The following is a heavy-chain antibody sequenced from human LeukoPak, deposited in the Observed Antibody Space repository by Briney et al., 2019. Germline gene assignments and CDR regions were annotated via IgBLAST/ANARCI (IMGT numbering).Heavy chain of an antibody. V-gene: IGHV3-23*01. CDR2: ISGSGGNT. J-gene: IGHJ4*02. CDR1: GFTFSSYA. CDR3: AKASGGNVVY. D-gene: IGHD4-23*01. Sequence: GGSLRLSCAASGFTFSSYAMSWVRQAPGKGLEWVSAISGSGGNTYYADSVKGRFTISRDNSKNTLYLQMDSLRPEDTAVYYCAKASGGNVVYWGQGTLVTVSS.